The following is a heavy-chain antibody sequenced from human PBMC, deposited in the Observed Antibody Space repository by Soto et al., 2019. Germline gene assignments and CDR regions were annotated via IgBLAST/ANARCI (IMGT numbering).Heavy chain of an antibody. V-gene: IGHV3-53*04. J-gene: IGHJ6*02. Sequence: EVQLVESGGGLVQPGGSLRLSCAVSGLTVSSNYMSWVRQAPGEGLEWVSVIYSGGSTFYADSVKGRFTISSDSSKNTLYLQMNSLRAEDTAVYYCTRGPYGTGGDYYYGMDVWCQGTTVTVSS. CDR3: TRGPYGTGGDYYYGMDV. D-gene: IGHD3-10*01. CDR2: IYSGGST. CDR1: GLTVSSNY.